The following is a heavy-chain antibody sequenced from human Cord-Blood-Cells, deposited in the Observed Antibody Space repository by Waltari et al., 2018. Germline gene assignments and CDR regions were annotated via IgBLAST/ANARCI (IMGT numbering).Heavy chain of an antibody. Sequence: EVQLVESGGGLIQPGGSLRLSCAASGFTVRSNDRRRVRQAPGKGVEWFSVIDSCGSPSYADSVKGRFTISRANSSNTLYLQMNTLRAEDTAVYYCARLDSSSWSHFDYWGQGTLVTVSS. CDR2: IDSCGSP. D-gene: IGHD6-13*01. J-gene: IGHJ4*02. CDR1: GFTVRSND. V-gene: IGHV3-53*01. CDR3: ARLDSSSWSHFDY.